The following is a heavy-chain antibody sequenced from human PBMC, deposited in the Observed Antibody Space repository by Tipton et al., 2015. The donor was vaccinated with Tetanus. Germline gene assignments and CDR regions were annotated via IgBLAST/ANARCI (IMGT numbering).Heavy chain of an antibody. V-gene: IGHV4-4*07. Sequence: TLSLTCTVSGVSISSNYWSWIRQPAGKGPEWIGRIYINGRNNYNPSLKSRVTMSIDTSKNQFSLNLRSVTAADTAVYYCARDRGFTAYNYFDPWGQGALVTVSS. CDR3: ARDRGFTAYNYFDP. J-gene: IGHJ5*02. D-gene: IGHD3-10*01. CDR1: GVSISSNY. CDR2: IYINGRN.